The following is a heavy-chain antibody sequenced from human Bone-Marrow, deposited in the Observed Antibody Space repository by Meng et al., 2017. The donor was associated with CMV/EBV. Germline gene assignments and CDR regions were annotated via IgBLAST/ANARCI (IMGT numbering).Heavy chain of an antibody. D-gene: IGHD6-6*01. CDR2: IWYDGSNK. CDR3: FIAARPVDY. Sequence: GESLKISCAASGFTFSSYAMHWVRQAPGKGLEWVAVIWYDGSNKYYADSVKGRFTISRDNSKNTLYLQMNSLRAEDTAVYYCFIAARPVDYWGQGTLVTVSS. J-gene: IGHJ4*02. CDR1: GFTFSSYA. V-gene: IGHV3-33*08.